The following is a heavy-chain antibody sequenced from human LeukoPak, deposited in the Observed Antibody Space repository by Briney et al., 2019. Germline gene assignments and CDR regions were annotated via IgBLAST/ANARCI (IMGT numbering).Heavy chain of an antibody. CDR2: IRYDGSNK. V-gene: IGHV3-30*02. CDR1: GFTFSSYG. CDR3: ARDKAGSGSYYTDAFDI. D-gene: IGHD3-10*01. J-gene: IGHJ3*02. Sequence: GGSLRLSCAASGFTFSSYGMHWVRQAPGEGLEWVAFIRYDGSNKYYADSVKGRFTISRDNAKNSLYLQMNSLRAEDTAVYYCARDKAGSGSYYTDAFDIWGQGTMVTVSS.